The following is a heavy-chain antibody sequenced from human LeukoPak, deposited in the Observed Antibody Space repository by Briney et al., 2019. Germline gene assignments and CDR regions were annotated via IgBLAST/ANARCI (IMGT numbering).Heavy chain of an antibody. Sequence: PGRSLRLSCAASGFTFSSYAMHWVRQAPGKGLEWVAVISYDGSNKYYADSVKGRFTISRDNSKNTLYLQMNSLRAEDTAVYYCARGPCYYDSSGYYTDYWGQGTLVTVSS. CDR2: ISYDGSNK. CDR1: GFTFSSYA. CDR3: ARGPCYYDSSGYYTDY. J-gene: IGHJ4*02. D-gene: IGHD3-22*01. V-gene: IGHV3-30-3*01.